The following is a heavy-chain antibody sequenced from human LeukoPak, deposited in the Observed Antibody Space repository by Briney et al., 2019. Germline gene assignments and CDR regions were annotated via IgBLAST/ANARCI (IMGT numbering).Heavy chain of an antibody. Sequence: PSQTLSLTCTVSGGSISSSHWSWIRQPAGKGLEWIGRLHTSGTTNYNPSLKSRVTISVDTSKNQFSLRLSSVTAADTAVYYCARWDYYASGSYFIDFWGQGTLVTVSS. CDR1: GGSISSSH. J-gene: IGHJ4*02. CDR2: LHTSGTT. D-gene: IGHD3-10*01. CDR3: ARWDYYASGSYFIDF. V-gene: IGHV4-4*07.